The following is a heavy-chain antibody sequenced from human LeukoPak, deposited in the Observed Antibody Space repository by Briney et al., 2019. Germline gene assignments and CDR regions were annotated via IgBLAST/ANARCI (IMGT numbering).Heavy chain of an antibody. V-gene: IGHV1-24*01. D-gene: IGHD2-2*01. CDR2: FDPEDGET. Sequence: ASVKVSCKVSGYTLTELSMHWVRQAPGKGLEWMGGFDPEDGETIYAQKFQGRVTMTEDTSTDTAYMELSSLRAEDTAVYYCARDGGTSGLYYLDYWGQGTLVTVSS. CDR1: GYTLTELS. CDR3: ARDGGTSGLYYLDY. J-gene: IGHJ4*02.